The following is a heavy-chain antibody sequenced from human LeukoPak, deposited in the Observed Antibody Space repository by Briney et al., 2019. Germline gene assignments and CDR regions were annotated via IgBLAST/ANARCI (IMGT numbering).Heavy chain of an antibody. CDR3: ARFGYSGWNLEY. V-gene: IGHV3-7*01. Sequence: GGSLRLSCAASGFSFRDFWMTWVRQAPGKGLEWVANINQGGSVKYYVDSVKGRFTISRDDAESSPYVQMNSLRDEDTAVYYCARFGYSGWNLEYWGQGTLVTV. CDR1: GFSFRDFW. CDR2: INQGGSVK. J-gene: IGHJ4*02. D-gene: IGHD5-12*01.